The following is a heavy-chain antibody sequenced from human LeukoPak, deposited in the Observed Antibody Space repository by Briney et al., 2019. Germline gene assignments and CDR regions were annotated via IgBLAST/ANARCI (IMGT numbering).Heavy chain of an antibody. CDR3: AKSPLAYCSGASCHLYFDY. V-gene: IGHV3-30*18. D-gene: IGHD2-15*01. J-gene: IGHJ4*02. CDR2: ISYDGSNK. Sequence: GGSLRLSCAASGFTFSSYGMHWVRQAPGKGLEWVAVISYDGSNKYYADSVKGRFTISRDNSKNTLYLQMNSLRAEDTAIYYCAKSPLAYCSGASCHLYFDYWGQGTLVTVSS. CDR1: GFTFSSYG.